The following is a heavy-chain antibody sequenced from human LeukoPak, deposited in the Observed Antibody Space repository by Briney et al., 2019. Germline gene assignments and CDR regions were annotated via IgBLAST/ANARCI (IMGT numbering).Heavy chain of an antibody. V-gene: IGHV3-53*01. Sequence: PGGSLRLSCAASGFTVSSNYMSWVRQAPGKGLEWVSVIYSGGSTYYADSVKGRFTISRDNSKNTLYLQMNSLRAEDTAVYYCARSMGRAHMDVWGKGTTVTVSS. CDR1: GFTVSSNY. D-gene: IGHD2/OR15-2a*01. J-gene: IGHJ6*03. CDR2: IYSGGST. CDR3: ARSMGRAHMDV.